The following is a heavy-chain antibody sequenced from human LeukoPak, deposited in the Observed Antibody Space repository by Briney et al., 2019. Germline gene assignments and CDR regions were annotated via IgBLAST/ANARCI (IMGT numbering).Heavy chain of an antibody. D-gene: IGHD6-13*01. V-gene: IGHV4-30-4*01. CDR2: IYYSGST. J-gene: IGHJ4*02. CDR3: ASHSSSWYYFDY. CDR1: GGPISSGDYF. Sequence: SQTLSLTCTVSGGPISSGDYFGRSIRQPPGKGLEWIGYIYYSGSTYYNPSLKSQVTISVDTSKNQFSLKLSSVTAADTAVYYCASHSSSWYYFDYWGQGTLVPVSS.